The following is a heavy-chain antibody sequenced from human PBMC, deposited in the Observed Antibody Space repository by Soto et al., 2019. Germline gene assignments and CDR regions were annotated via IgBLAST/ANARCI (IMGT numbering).Heavy chain of an antibody. D-gene: IGHD3-10*01. CDR2: IYYSGST. V-gene: IGHV4-61*01. CDR3: ARTLEDVGGSGSYYTIIDY. J-gene: IGHJ4*02. Sequence: KTSETLSLTCTVSGGSVSSGSYYWSWIRQPPGKGLEWIGYIYYSGSTNYNPSLKSRVTISVDTSKNQFSLKLSSVTAADTAVYYCARTLEDVGGSGSYYTIIDYWGQGTLVTVSS. CDR1: GGSVSSGSYY.